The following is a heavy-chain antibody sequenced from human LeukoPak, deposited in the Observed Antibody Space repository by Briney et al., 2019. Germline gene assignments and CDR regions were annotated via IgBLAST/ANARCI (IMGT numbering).Heavy chain of an antibody. J-gene: IGHJ4*02. D-gene: IGHD2-15*01. CDR2: ISSSSVTT. CDR3: AKYIYAYSRQFDY. CDR1: GFTFSSYA. Sequence: GGSLRLSCAASGFTFSSYAMRWVRQAPGKGLEWVSAISSSSVTTYYADSVKGRFTMSRDNSKNTLYLRMNSLRAEDTAIYYCAKYIYAYSRQFDYWGQGTLVTVSS. V-gene: IGHV3-23*01.